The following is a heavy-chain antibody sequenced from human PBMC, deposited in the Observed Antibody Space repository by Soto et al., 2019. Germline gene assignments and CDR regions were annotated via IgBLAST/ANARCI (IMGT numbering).Heavy chain of an antibody. CDR2: IYYSGST. V-gene: IGHV4-59*01. J-gene: IGHJ4*02. Sequence: PSETLSLTCTVSGGSISSYYWSWIRQPPGKGLEWIGYIYYSGSTNYNPSLKSRVTISVDTSKNQFSLKLSSVTAADTAVYYCVSSIAAAGSVFDYWGKGTLVTVSS. CDR3: VSSIAAAGSVFDY. D-gene: IGHD6-13*01. CDR1: GGSISSYY.